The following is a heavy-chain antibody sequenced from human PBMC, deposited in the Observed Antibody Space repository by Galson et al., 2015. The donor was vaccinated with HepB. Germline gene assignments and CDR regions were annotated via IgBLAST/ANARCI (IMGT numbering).Heavy chain of an antibody. CDR3: ARVKRGEWYSFYYYGMDV. J-gene: IGHJ6*02. Sequence: SLRLSCAASEFILSMYWMNWVRQAPGKGLEWVANIKEDGSEKNYVDSVEGRFTISRDNAKNSLYLQMNSLRAEGTAIYYCARVKRGEWYSFYYYGMDVWGQGTTVTVSS. CDR2: IKEDGSEK. V-gene: IGHV3-7*05. D-gene: IGHD3-10*01. CDR1: EFILSMYW.